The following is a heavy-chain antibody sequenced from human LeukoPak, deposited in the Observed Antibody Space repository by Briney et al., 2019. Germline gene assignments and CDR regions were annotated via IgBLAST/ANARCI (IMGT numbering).Heavy chain of an antibody. CDR2: IKHDGGDK. CDR1: GFTFSNYW. Sequence: GGSLRLSCAASGFTFSNYWMSWVRQAPGKGLEWVANIKHDGGDKHYADSVKGRFTIARDSAKNSLNLQMNSLRAEDTAVYYCARGGNYDILTGYIFDYWGQGTLVTVSS. J-gene: IGHJ4*02. D-gene: IGHD3-9*01. CDR3: ARGGNYDILTGYIFDY. V-gene: IGHV3-7*03.